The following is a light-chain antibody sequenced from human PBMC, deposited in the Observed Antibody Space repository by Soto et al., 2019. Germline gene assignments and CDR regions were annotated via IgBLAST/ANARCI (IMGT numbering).Light chain of an antibody. V-gene: IGKV3-15*01. CDR2: AAS. CDR3: HQYDIGSG. Sequence: EIVMTQSPATLSVSPGERATLSCRASERVSTNLAWYQQKPGQATRHLIYAASTRATGVPARFSGSGSGTEFTLTISSRQAEDCAVYYCHQYDIGSGFGGGTNVEIK. J-gene: IGKJ4*01. CDR1: ERVSTN.